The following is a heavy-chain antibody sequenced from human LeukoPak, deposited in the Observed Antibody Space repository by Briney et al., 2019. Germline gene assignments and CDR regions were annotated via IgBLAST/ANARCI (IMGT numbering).Heavy chain of an antibody. J-gene: IGHJ6*03. CDR1: GFTFSSYW. CDR2: IKQDGSEK. CDR3: ARGDGDGSSWYIFRTLTKNYYYMDV. V-gene: IGHV3-7*01. D-gene: IGHD6-13*01. Sequence: GGSLRLSCAASGFTFSSYWMSWVRQAPGKGLEWVANIKQDGSEKNYVDSEKGRFTISRDNAKKSLYLQMNSLRAEDTAVYYCARGDGDGSSWYIFRTLTKNYYYMDVWGKGTTVTVSS.